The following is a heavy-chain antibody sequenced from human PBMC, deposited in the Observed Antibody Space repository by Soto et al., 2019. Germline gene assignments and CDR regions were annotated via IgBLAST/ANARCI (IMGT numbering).Heavy chain of an antibody. CDR3: ARGTGRDRFGVVTDFDY. CDR1: GGSISSYY. CDR2: INYSGST. D-gene: IGHD3-3*01. V-gene: IGHV4-59*08. Sequence: SQTLSLTCTVSGGSISSYYWSWIRQPPGKGLEWIGYINYSGSTNYTPSLKSRVALSADTSKNQFSLKLGSVTAADTAVYYCARGTGRDRFGVVTDFDYWGQGTLVTVSS. J-gene: IGHJ4*02.